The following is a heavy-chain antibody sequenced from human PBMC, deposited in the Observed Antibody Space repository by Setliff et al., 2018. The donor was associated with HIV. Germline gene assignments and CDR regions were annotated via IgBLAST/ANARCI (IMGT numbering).Heavy chain of an antibody. J-gene: IGHJ4*02. Sequence: PSETLSLTCTVSGGSISSSSYYWGWIRQPAGKGLEWIGRIYTSGSTKYSPSLKSRLTISVDTSKKRFSLKLSSVTAADTAVYYCAREVGHRSGYYRGSFDYWGQGTLVTVSS. CDR3: AREVGHRSGYYRGSFDY. D-gene: IGHD6-19*01. CDR2: IYTSGST. V-gene: IGHV4-61*02. CDR1: GGSISSSSYY.